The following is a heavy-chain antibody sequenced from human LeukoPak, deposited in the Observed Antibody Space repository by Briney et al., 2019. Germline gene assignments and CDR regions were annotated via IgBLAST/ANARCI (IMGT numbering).Heavy chain of an antibody. CDR3: ARDSSGLDY. CDR1: GGSISSGGYS. Sequence: SQTLSLTCAVSGGSISSGGYSWSWIRQPPGKGLEWIGYIYHSGSTYYNPSLKSRVTISVDRSKNQFSLKLSSVTAADTAVYYCARDSSGLDYWGQGTLVTVSS. D-gene: IGHD3-22*01. V-gene: IGHV4-30-2*01. CDR2: IYHSGST. J-gene: IGHJ4*02.